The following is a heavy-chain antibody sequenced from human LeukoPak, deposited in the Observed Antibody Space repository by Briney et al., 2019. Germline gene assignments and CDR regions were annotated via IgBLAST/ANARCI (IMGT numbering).Heavy chain of an antibody. J-gene: IGHJ5*02. Sequence: GESLKISCKGSGYSFSTYCIGWVRQMPGKGLEWMGIIYPGDSDTRYSPSFQGQVTISADKSISTAYLQWSSLKASDTAIYYCARRRSIAARPGYNWFDPRGQGTLVTVSS. V-gene: IGHV5-51*01. CDR1: GYSFSTYC. CDR3: ARRRSIAARPGYNWFDP. CDR2: IYPGDSDT. D-gene: IGHD6-6*01.